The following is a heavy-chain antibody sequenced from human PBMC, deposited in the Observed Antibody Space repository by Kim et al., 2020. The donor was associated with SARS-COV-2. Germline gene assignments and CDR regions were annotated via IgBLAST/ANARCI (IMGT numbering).Heavy chain of an antibody. CDR2: ISSSSSSI. V-gene: IGHV3-21*01. CDR1: GFTFNTYS. Sequence: GGSLRLSCAASGFTFNTYSMNWVRQAPGKGLEWVSSISSSSSSIYYADSVKGRFTISRDNAKNSLYLQMNRLRAEDTAVYYCAKRWSGSYSPPYYYMDVWGKGTTVTVSS. J-gene: IGHJ6*03. CDR3: AKRWSGSYSPPYYYMDV. D-gene: IGHD1-26*01.